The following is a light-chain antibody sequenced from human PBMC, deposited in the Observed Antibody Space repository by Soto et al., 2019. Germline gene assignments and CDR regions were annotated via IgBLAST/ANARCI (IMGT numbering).Light chain of an antibody. J-gene: IGLJ1*01. CDR3: CLYAGSSTYV. CDR2: EGS. CDR1: SSDVGSYNL. V-gene: IGLV2-23*01. Sequence: QSALTQPASVSGSPGQSITISCTGTSSDVGSYNLVSWYQQHPGKAPKLMIYEGSKRPSGVSNRFSGSKSGNTASLTISGLQADDEADYYCCLYAGSSTYVFGTGTKLTVL.